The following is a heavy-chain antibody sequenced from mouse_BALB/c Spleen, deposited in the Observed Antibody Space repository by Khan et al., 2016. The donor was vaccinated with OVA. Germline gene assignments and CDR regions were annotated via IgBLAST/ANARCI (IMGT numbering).Heavy chain of an antibody. D-gene: IGHD1-1*01. J-gene: IGHJ1*01. CDR1: GYSITSDYA. V-gene: IGHV3-2*02. Sequence: VQLKESGPGLVKPSQSLSLTCTVTGYSITSDYAWNWIRQFPGNKLEWMGYISYSGSTGYNPSLKSRISITRDTSNNQFFLQLNSVTTEDTATYYCARRYYYGDWYFDVWGAGTTVTVSS. CDR3: ARRYYYGDWYFDV. CDR2: ISYSGST.